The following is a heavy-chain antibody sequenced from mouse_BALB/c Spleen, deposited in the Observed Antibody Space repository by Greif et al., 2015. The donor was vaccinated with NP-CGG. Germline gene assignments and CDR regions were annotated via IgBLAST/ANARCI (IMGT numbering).Heavy chain of an antibody. CDR2: IWSDGST. CDR1: GFSLTSYG. J-gene: IGHJ1*01. Sequence: VQLQQSGPGLVAPSQSLSITCTVSGFSLTSYGVHWVRQPPGKGLEWLVVIWSDGSTTYNSALKSRLSISKDNSKSXVFLKMNGLQTDDTAMYYCARNWKNYWYFDVWGAGTTVTVSS. V-gene: IGHV2-6*02. CDR3: ARNWKNYWYFDV.